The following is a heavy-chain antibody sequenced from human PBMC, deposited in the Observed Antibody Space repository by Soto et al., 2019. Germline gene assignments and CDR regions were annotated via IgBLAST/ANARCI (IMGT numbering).Heavy chain of an antibody. CDR1: GFTFDDYA. D-gene: IGHD5-12*01. CDR3: AKGRSQRWLQLGQFDY. Sequence: GGSLRLSCAASGFTFDDYAMHWVRQAPGKGLEWVSGISWNSGSIGYADSVKGRFTISRDNAKNSLYLQMNSLRAEDTALYYCAKGRSQRWLQLGQFDYWGQGTLVTVSS. J-gene: IGHJ4*02. CDR2: ISWNSGSI. V-gene: IGHV3-9*01.